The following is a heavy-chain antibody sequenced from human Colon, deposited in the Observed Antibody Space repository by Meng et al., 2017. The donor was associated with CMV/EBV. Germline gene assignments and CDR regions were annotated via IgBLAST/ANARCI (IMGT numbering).Heavy chain of an antibody. CDR2: MKPNSGDT. J-gene: IGHJ4*02. V-gene: IGHV1-8*01. Sequence: QVQLVHSGDEGKKPGASVKVSCKASGYTFTSNAINWVRQATGQGLEWMGWMKPNSGDTGYAPNFQGRITMTRNTSINTAYMELRSLTNEDTAIYYCARGIPDFWGQGTLVTVSS. CDR3: ARGIPDF. D-gene: IGHD3/OR15-3a*01. CDR1: GYTFTSNA.